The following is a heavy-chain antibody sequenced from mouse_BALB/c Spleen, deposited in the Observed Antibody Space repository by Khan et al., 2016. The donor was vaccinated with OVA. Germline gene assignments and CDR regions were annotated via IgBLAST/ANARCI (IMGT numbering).Heavy chain of an antibody. CDR1: GHAFTKYG. J-gene: IGHJ4*01. CDR2: INTYTGEP. V-gene: IGHV9-3-1*01. D-gene: IGHD2-10*01. Sequence: QIQLVQSGPELKKPGETVKISCKASGHAFTKYGMNWVKQAPGQGLKWMGWINTYTGEPTYADDFNGRFAFSLETSASTAYLQINNLKNEDTATYFCARPPYFSYVLDSWGQGTSVTVS. CDR3: ARPPYFSYVLDS.